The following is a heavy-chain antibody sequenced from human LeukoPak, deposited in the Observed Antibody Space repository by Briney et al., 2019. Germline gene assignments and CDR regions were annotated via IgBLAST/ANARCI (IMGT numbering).Heavy chain of an antibody. CDR2: ISFDGSSK. CDR1: GFTFNSFG. Sequence: RSLRLSCAASGFTFNSFGMHWVRQAPGKGLEWVAVISFDGSSKYYADSVKGRITISRDNSRNTLYLQMNGLRAEDTAMYYCASGTYLYYFDYWGQGDLVTVSS. J-gene: IGHJ4*02. D-gene: IGHD1-26*01. V-gene: IGHV3-30*03. CDR3: ASGTYLYYFDY.